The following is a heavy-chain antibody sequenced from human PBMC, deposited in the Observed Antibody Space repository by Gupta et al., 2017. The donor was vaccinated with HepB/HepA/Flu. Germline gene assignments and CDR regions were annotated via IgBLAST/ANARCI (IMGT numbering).Heavy chain of an antibody. V-gene: IGHV3-53*01. J-gene: IGHJ6*03. CDR3: ASGQSDYYYYMDV. Sequence: SNFMSWVRQAPGKGLEWVSLIYRGDLTYYTDSVKGRFTISGDNSKNTLYLQMNSLTAEDTAIYYCASGQSDYYYYMDVWGKGTTVTVSS. CDR2: IYRGDLT. CDR1: SNF.